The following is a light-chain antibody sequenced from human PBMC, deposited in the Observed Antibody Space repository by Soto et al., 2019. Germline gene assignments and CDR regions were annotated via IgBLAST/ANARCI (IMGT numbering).Light chain of an antibody. J-gene: IGKJ1*01. CDR2: HAS. CDR1: QTINNW. V-gene: IGKV1-5*01. Sequence: DIQMTQSPSTLSASIGDRVTITCRASQTINNWLAWYQQKPGKAPNLLIYHASNLETGVPSRFSGSAYGTEFNITICSLQHDDFATYYCQHYTSYPWTFGQGTKVEIK. CDR3: QHYTSYPWT.